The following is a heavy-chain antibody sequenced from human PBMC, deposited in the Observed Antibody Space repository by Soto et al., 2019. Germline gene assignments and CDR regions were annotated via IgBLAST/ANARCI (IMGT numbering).Heavy chain of an antibody. CDR3: ARRSSSWYFDY. Sequence: HPSETLSLTCTVSGGSISSGGYYWSWIRQHPGKGLEWVSVISGSDGSTYYADSVKGRFTISRDNSKNTLNLQMNNLRAEDTAVYYCARRSSSWYFDYWGQGTLVTVSS. D-gene: IGHD6-13*01. CDR1: GGSISSGGYY. J-gene: IGHJ4*02. V-gene: IGHV3-23*01. CDR2: ISGSDGST.